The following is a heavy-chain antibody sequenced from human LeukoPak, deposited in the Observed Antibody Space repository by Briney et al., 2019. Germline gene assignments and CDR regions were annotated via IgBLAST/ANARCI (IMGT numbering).Heavy chain of an antibody. D-gene: IGHD3-16*01. CDR3: ARSRGAGSSGGGDNFDC. CDR2: IWNDGSNK. Sequence: GGSLRLSCAASGFPFSSYGMHWVRQAPGQGLEWVAVIWNDGSNKYYVESVKGRFTIARDDSKNTLYLQMNSLRAEDTAVYYCARSRGAGSSGGGDNFDCWGQGTLVTVSS. CDR1: GFPFSSYG. J-gene: IGHJ4*02. V-gene: IGHV3-33*01.